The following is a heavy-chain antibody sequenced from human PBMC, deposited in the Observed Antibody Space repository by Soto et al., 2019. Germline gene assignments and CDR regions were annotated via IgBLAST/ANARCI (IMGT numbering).Heavy chain of an antibody. D-gene: IGHD2-8*01. CDR1: GFTFSSYA. CDR3: ASSGTNRVVNWFDP. V-gene: IGHV3-23*01. Sequence: GGSLRLSCAASGFTFSSYAMSWVRQAPGKGLEWVSAISGSGGSTYYADSVKGRFTISRDNSKNTLYLQMNSLRAEDTAVYYCASSGTNRVVNWFDPWGQGTLVTVSS. CDR2: ISGSGGST. J-gene: IGHJ5*02.